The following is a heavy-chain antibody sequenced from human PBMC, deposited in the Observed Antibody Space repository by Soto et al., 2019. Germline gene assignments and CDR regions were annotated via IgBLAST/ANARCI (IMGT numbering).Heavy chain of an antibody. J-gene: IGHJ4*02. CDR1: GGSISSGFYY. CDR2: IYSSGST. V-gene: IGHV4-31*03. D-gene: IGHD4-17*01. Sequence: QVQLQESGLGLVKPSQTLSLTCTVSGGSISSGFYYWSWIRQHPGKGLEWIGHIYSSGSTSCNPSLKSRVTISVDTSKNQFSLKLSSVTAADTAVYYCAIADYGGNQGFDCWGQGILVTVSS. CDR3: AIADYGGNQGFDC.